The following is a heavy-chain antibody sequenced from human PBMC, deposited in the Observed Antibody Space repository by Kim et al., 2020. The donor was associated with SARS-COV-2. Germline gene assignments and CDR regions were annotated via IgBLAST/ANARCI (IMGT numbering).Heavy chain of an antibody. D-gene: IGHD6-13*01. J-gene: IGHJ6*02. CDR3: AKWTIGGSSWDAFVPHFYYYGMDV. CDR1: GFTFSSYA. CDR2: ISGSGGST. V-gene: IGHV3-23*01. Sequence: GGSLRLSCAASGFTFSSYAMSWVRQAPGKGLEWVSAISGSGGSTYYADSVKGRFTISRDNSKNTLYLQMNSLRAEDTAVYYCAKWTIGGSSWDAFVPHFYYYGMDVWGQGTTVTVSS.